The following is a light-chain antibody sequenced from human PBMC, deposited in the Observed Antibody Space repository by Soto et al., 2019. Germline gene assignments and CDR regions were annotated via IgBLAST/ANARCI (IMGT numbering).Light chain of an antibody. V-gene: IGLV4-69*01. CDR3: QTWGTDSWV. CDR1: SAHSNYA. J-gene: IGLJ3*02. Sequence: QPVLTQSPSASASLGASVKLTCTLSSAHSNYAIAWHQQRPEKGPQYLMKLNSDGSHSKGDGIPDRFSGSSFGAERSLTISSLQSEDEADYYCQTWGTDSWVFGAGTKVTVL. CDR2: LNSDGSH.